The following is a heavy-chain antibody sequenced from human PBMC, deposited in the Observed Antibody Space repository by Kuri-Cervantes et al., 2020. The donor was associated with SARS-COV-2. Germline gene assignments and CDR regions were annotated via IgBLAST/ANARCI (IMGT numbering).Heavy chain of an antibody. CDR3: ARERSGSYDY. CDR2: ISSSSSYI. CDR1: GFTFSSYS. V-gene: IGHV3-21*01. J-gene: IGHJ4*02. D-gene: IGHD1-26*01. Sequence: GESLKISCAASGFTFSSYSMNWVRQAPGKGLEWVSSISSSSSYIYYADSVKGRFTISRDNAKNSLYLQMNSLRAEDTAVYYCARERSGSYDYWGQGTLVTVSS.